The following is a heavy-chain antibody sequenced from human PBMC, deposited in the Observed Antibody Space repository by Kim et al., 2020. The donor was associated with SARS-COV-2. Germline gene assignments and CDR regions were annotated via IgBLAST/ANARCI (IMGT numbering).Heavy chain of an antibody. V-gene: IGHV3-33*01. CDR3: VRDGIQRSFDF. Sequence: GGSLRLSCAASGFTFPDYAMHWVRQAPGRGLEWVAIIWHDGSNKYYADSVKGRFTISRDNSKDTLYLQMNSLRAEDAAVYYCVRDGIQRSFDFWGQGTLVTVS. J-gene: IGHJ5*01. CDR2: IWHDGSNK. CDR1: GFTFPDYA. D-gene: IGHD1-1*01.